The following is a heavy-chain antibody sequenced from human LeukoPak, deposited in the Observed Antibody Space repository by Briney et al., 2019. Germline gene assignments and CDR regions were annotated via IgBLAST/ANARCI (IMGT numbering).Heavy chain of an antibody. J-gene: IGHJ6*03. CDR1: GYSISSGYY. CDR2: IYHSGST. V-gene: IGHV4-38-2*02. Sequence: SETLSLTCTVSGYSISSGYYWGWIRQPPGKGLEWIGSIYHSGSTNYNPSLKSRVTISIDTSKNQFSLKLSSVTAADTAVYYCARRVEAAAGYYYYYYMDVWGKGTTVTVSS. CDR3: ARRVEAAAGYYYYYYMDV. D-gene: IGHD6-13*01.